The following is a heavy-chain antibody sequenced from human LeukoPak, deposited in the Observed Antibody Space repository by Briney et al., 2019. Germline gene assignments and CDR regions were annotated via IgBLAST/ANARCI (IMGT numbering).Heavy chain of an antibody. D-gene: IGHD3-10*01. J-gene: IGHJ5*02. CDR2: ISGSASST. Sequence: PGGSLRLSCAASGFTFSSYAMSWVRQAPGKGLEWVSAISGSASSTYYADSAKGRFTISRDNSKNTLYLQMNSLRADDTAVYYCAKGLIKSDPWGQGTLVTVSS. CDR1: GFTFSSYA. CDR3: AKGLIKSDP. V-gene: IGHV3-23*01.